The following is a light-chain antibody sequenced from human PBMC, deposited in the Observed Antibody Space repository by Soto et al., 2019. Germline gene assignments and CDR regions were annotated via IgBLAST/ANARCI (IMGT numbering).Light chain of an antibody. CDR3: QQYDNWPHT. CDR1: QSVSNN. J-gene: IGKJ2*01. CDR2: GAS. Sequence: EIVMTHSPATLSVSPGERATLSCRASQSVSNNLAWYQQKPGQAPRLLIYGASTRATAIPARFSGSGSGKEFTLTISSLQSEDFAVYFCQQYDNWPHTFGQGTKVDIK. V-gene: IGKV3-15*01.